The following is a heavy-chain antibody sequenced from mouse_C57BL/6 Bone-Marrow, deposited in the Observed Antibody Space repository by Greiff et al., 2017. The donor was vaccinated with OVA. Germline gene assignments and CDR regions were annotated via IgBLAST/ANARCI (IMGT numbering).Heavy chain of an antibody. CDR1: GFSLTSYG. CDR2: IWSGGST. V-gene: IGHV2-2*01. D-gene: IGHD1-1*01. CDR3: ARRGYYGSSPLDY. Sequence: QVQLQQSGPGLVQPSQSLSITCTVSGFSLTSYGVHWVRQSPGKGLEWLGVIWSGGSTDYNAAFISRLSISKDNSKSQVFFKMNSLQADDTAIYYCARRGYYGSSPLDYWGQGTSVTVSS. J-gene: IGHJ4*01.